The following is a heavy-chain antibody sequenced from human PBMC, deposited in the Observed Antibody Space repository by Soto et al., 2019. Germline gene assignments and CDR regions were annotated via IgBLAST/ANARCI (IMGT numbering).Heavy chain of an antibody. CDR1: GFTFSSYG. Sequence: PGGSLRLSCAASGFTFSSYGMHWVRQAPGKGLEWVAVISYDGSNKYYADSVKGRFTISRDNSKNTLYLQMNSLRAEDTAVYYCAKDRGEVVTSPHYYYGMDVWGQGTTVTVSS. D-gene: IGHD2-15*01. V-gene: IGHV3-30*18. CDR3: AKDRGEVVTSPHYYYGMDV. CDR2: ISYDGSNK. J-gene: IGHJ6*02.